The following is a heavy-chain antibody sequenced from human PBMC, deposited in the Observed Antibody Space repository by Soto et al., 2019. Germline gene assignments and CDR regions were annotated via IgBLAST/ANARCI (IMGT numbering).Heavy chain of an antibody. CDR2: IIPIFGTA. CDR3: ARSKVAPQGREGSGSYFRYYYYGMDV. Sequence: ASVKVSCKASGGTFSSYAISWVRQAPGQGLEWMGGIIPIFGTANYAQKFQGRVTITADKSTSTAYMELSSLRSKDTAVYYCARSKVAPQGREGSGSYFRYYYYGMDVWGQGTTVTVS. CDR1: GGTFSSYA. J-gene: IGHJ6*02. V-gene: IGHV1-69*06. D-gene: IGHD3-10*01.